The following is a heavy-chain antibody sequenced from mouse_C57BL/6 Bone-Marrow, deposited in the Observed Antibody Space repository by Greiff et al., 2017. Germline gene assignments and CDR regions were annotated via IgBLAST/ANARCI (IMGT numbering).Heavy chain of an antibody. Sequence: EVQVVESGGGLVKPGGSLKLSCAASGFTFSSYAMSWVRQTPEKRLEWVATISDGGSYTYYPDNVKGRFTISRDNAKNNLYLQMSHLKSEDTAMYYCARESPYYYGSNYPYFDYWGQGTTLTVSS. CDR1: GFTFSSYA. J-gene: IGHJ2*01. V-gene: IGHV5-4*01. D-gene: IGHD1-1*01. CDR2: ISDGGSYT. CDR3: ARESPYYYGSNYPYFDY.